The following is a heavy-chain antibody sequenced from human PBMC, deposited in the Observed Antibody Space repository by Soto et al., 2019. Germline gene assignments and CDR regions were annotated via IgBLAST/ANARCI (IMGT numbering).Heavy chain of an antibody. Sequence: GGSLRLSCTGSGFRFGEYAMSWFRQAPGKGPEWVGVIRSKAYGATAEYAASVKGRFTISRHDSDSIVYLQMNSLKAEDTAVYYCARRAPVTPFDYWGQGTLVTVS. CDR2: IRSKAYGATA. J-gene: IGHJ4*02. D-gene: IGHD4-17*01. V-gene: IGHV3-49*03. CDR3: ARRAPVTPFDY. CDR1: GFRFGEYA.